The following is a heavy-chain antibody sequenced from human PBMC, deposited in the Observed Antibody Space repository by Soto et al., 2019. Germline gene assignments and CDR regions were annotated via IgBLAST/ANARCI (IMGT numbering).Heavy chain of an antibody. D-gene: IGHD3-22*01. CDR1: GFTFSDYY. Sequence: PGGSLRLSCAASGFTFSDYYMIWIRQAPGKGLEWVSYISSSGNSIYYADSVKGRFTISRDSAKNSLYLQMNSLRAEDTAVYYCARDYSDSSGFFGDYYGMDVWGQGTTVTAPQ. CDR2: ISSSGNSI. V-gene: IGHV3-11*01. CDR3: ARDYSDSSGFFGDYYGMDV. J-gene: IGHJ6*01.